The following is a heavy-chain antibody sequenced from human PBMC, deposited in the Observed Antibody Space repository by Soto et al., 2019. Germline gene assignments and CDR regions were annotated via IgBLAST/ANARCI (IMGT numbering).Heavy chain of an antibody. D-gene: IGHD3-3*01. CDR1: GFTFSNAW. J-gene: IGHJ6*03. Sequence: GGSLRLSCAASGFTFSNAWMSWVRQAPGKGLEWVGRIKSKTDGGTTDYAAPVKGRFTISRDDSKNTLYLQMNSLKTEDTAVYYCTTDPWNGPHYYYYYYMDVWGKGTTVTVSS. CDR3: TTDPWNGPHYYYYYYMDV. V-gene: IGHV3-15*01. CDR2: IKSKTDGGTT.